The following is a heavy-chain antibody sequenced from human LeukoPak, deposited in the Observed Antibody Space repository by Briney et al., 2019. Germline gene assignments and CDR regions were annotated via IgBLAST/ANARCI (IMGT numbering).Heavy chain of an antibody. Sequence: GESLKISCKGSGSIFTSYWIGWVRQLPGKGLEWMGIIYPGDSDTRYSPSFQGQVTISADKSISTAYLQWSSLKASDTAMYYCARSEAIFGVVWNYGGQGTLVTVSS. V-gene: IGHV5-51*01. J-gene: IGHJ4*02. D-gene: IGHD3-3*01. CDR3: ARSEAIFGVVWNY. CDR1: GSIFTSYW. CDR2: IYPGDSDT.